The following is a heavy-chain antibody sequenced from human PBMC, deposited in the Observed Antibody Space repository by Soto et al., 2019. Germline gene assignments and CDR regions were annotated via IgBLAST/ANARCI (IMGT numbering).Heavy chain of an antibody. Sequence: ASVKVSCKASGGTFSSYAISWVRQAPGQGLEWMGGIIPIFGTANYAQKFQGRVTITADESTSTAYMELSSLRSEDTAVYYCASISESQLDYDPPYYGMDVWGQGTTVTVSS. D-gene: IGHD4-17*01. J-gene: IGHJ6*02. CDR2: IIPIFGTA. CDR1: GGTFSSYA. V-gene: IGHV1-69*13. CDR3: ASISESQLDYDPPYYGMDV.